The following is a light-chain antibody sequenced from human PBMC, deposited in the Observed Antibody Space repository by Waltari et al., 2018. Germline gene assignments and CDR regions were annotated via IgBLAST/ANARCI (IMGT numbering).Light chain of an antibody. Sequence: EIVLTQSPPTLSLSQGERATLSCRASQSDSDSLDWYQHKPGQAPRLLVYDASNRATGVPARFSGSGSGTHFTLTISSLEPADFAVYYCQHRSGPFGPGTKVDFK. CDR1: QSDSDS. CDR3: QHRSGP. V-gene: IGKV3-11*01. CDR2: DAS. J-gene: IGKJ3*01.